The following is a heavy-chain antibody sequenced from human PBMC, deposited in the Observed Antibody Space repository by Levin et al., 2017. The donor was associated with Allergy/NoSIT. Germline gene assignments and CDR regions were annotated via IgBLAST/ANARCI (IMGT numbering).Heavy chain of an antibody. Sequence: GESLKISCKASGYTFTDYYMHWVRQAPGEGLEWMGWINPNSGGTNYAQKFRGRVSMTRDTSISTVYMELSSQRSDDTAVDYCARDSGERRMVVIIMANWGQGTLVTVSS. CDR1: GYTFTDYY. J-gene: IGHJ4*02. CDR2: INPNSGGT. D-gene: IGHD3-22*01. CDR3: ARDSGERRMVVIIMAN. V-gene: IGHV1-2*02.